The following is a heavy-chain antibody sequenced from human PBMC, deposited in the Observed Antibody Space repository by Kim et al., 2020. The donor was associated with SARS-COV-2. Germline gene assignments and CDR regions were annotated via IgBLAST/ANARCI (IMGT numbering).Heavy chain of an antibody. CDR2: IYYSGST. Sequence: SETLSLTCTVSGGSISSSSYYWGWIRQPPGKGLEWIGSIYYSGSTYYNPSLKSRVTISVDTSKNQFSLKLSSVTAADTAVYYCARRGSSLNVDYWGQGTLVTVSS. CDR3: ARRGSSLNVDY. V-gene: IGHV4-39*01. D-gene: IGHD6-6*01. J-gene: IGHJ4*02. CDR1: GGSISSSSYY.